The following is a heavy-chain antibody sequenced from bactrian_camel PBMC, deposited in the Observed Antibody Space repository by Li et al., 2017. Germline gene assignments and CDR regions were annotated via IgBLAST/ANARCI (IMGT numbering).Heavy chain of an antibody. CDR3: AAVRYGGTWYPLCRARSADFGY. J-gene: IGHJ6*01. D-gene: IGHD6*01. CDR1: GYTISSDC. CDR2: ISPDGTT. V-gene: IGHV3S53*01. Sequence: HVQLVESGGGSVQAGGSLKLSCSASGYTISSDCMAWFRQAPGKEREGVAAISPDGTTSYADTVKGRFTISRDNAENILYLQMNSLKPEDTAMYCCAAVRYGGTWYPLCRARSADFGYWGQGTQVTVS.